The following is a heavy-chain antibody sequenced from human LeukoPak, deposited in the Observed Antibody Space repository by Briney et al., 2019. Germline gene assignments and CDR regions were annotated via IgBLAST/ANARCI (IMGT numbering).Heavy chain of an antibody. CDR1: GFTFDDYA. V-gene: IGHV3-9*01. D-gene: IGHD2-2*01. J-gene: IGHJ4*02. Sequence: PGRSLRLSCAASGFTFDDYAMHWVRQAPGKGLEWVSGISWNSGSIGYADSVKGRFTISRDNAKNSLYLQMNSLRAEDTALYYCATSDCSSTSCSLWAFDIWGQGTLVTVSS. CDR2: ISWNSGSI. CDR3: ATSDCSSTSCSLWAFDI.